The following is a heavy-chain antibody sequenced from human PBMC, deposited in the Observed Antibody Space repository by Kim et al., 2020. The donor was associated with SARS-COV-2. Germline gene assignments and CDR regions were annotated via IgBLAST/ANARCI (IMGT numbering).Heavy chain of an antibody. CDR3: AREGGSGSYFNYYYYYGMDV. V-gene: IGHV1-69*04. D-gene: IGHD3-10*01. J-gene: IGHJ6*02. Sequence: SVKVSCKASGGTFSSYAISWVRQAPGQGLEWMGRIIPILGIANYAQKFQGRVTITADKSTSTAYMELSSLRSEDTAVYYCAREGGSGSYFNYYYYYGMDVWGQGTTVTVSS. CDR1: GGTFSSYA. CDR2: IIPILGIA.